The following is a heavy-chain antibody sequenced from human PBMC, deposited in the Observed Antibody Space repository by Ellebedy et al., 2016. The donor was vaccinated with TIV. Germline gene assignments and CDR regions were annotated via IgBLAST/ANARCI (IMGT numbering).Heavy chain of an antibody. CDR1: GFTFSSYD. J-gene: IGHJ3*02. D-gene: IGHD3-10*01. CDR3: AELHSGSYSFDI. V-gene: IGHV3-NL1*01. CDR2: IFSAADGGET. Sequence: GESLKISCAASGFTFSSYDMHWVRQAPGKGLEWVSVIFSAADGGETHYADSVKGRFAISRDNSKNTLYLQMNSLRAEDTAVYYCAELHSGSYSFDIWGQGTMVTVSS.